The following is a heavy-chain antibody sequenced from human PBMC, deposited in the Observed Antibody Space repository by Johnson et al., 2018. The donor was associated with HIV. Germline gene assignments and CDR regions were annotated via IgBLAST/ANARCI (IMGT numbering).Heavy chain of an antibody. CDR1: GFTFSSYD. Sequence: VQLVESGGGVVQPGGSLRLSCAASGFTFSSYDMHWVRQATGKGLEWVSDIGTAGDSFYPGPVKGRFAIYRHNAKNSLYLQMNTLLAGDAAVYFCARAGRLTYYYDSRGYSYDAFDIWGQSKMVTVSS. D-gene: IGHD3-22*01. CDR2: IGTAGDS. J-gene: IGHJ3*02. V-gene: IGHV3-13*01. CDR3: ARAGRLTYYYDSRGYSYDAFDI.